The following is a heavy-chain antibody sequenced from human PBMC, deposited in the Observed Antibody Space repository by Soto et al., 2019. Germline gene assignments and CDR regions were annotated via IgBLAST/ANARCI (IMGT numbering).Heavy chain of an antibody. D-gene: IGHD3-3*01. V-gene: IGHV1-18*01. CDR3: AREGYDFWSGPWTYYYCYMDV. J-gene: IGHJ6*03. CDR1: GYTFTSYG. Sequence: ASVKVSCKASGYTFTSYGISWVRQAPGQGLEWMGWISAYNGNTNYAQKLQGRVTMTTDTSTSTAYMELRSLRSDDTAVYYCAREGYDFWSGPWTYYYCYMDVWGKGTTVTVSS. CDR2: ISAYNGNT.